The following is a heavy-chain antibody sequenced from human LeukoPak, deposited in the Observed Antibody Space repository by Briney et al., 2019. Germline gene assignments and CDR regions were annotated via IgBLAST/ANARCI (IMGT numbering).Heavy chain of an antibody. V-gene: IGHV4-59*01. CDR1: GGSISSYY. J-gene: IGHJ4*02. D-gene: IGHD3-3*01. Sequence: SETLSLTCTVSGGSISSYYWSWIRQPPGKRLEWIGHIYYSGSTNYNPSLKSRVTISVDTSKNQFSLKLSSVTAADTTVYYCASRSSIWSGYQDTLYYFDSWGQGTLVTVSS. CDR3: ASRSSIWSGYQDTLYYFDS. CDR2: IYYSGST.